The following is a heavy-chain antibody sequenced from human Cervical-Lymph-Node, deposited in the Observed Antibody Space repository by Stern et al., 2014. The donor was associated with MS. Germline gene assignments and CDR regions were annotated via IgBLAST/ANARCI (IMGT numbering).Heavy chain of an antibody. CDR3: ARGPRT. D-gene: IGHD1-7*01. V-gene: IGHV1-8*01. CDR2: MNPNIGDA. Sequence: QVQLMQSGAEVKKPGASVKVSCKASGYTFTDYDINWVRHTTGQGLEWMGWMNPNIGDAGYARKFQGRVTLTRDTSISTAYMELYSLTSDDTAVYYCARGPRTWGRGTLVIVSS. J-gene: IGHJ4*02. CDR1: GYTFTDYD.